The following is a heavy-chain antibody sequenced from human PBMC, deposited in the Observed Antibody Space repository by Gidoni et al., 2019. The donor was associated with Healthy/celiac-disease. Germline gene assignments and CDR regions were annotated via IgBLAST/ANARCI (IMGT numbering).Heavy chain of an antibody. CDR2: INHSGST. CDR1: GGSFSGYY. V-gene: IGHV4-34*01. J-gene: IGHJ4*02. D-gene: IGHD3-3*01. CDR3: ARRVFGVVIIPGGYFDY. Sequence: QVQLQQWGAGLLKPSETLSLTCAVYGGSFSGYYWSWIRQPPGKGLEWIGEINHSGSTNYNPSLKSRVTISVDTSKNQFSLKLSSVTAADTAVYYCARRVFGVVIIPGGYFDYWGQGTLVTVSS.